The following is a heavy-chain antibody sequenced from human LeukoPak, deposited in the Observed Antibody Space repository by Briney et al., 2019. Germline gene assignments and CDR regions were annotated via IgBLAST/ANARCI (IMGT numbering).Heavy chain of an antibody. J-gene: IGHJ5*02. V-gene: IGHV1-2*02. Sequence: GASVKVSCKASGYTFTGYYMHWVRQAPGQGLEWMGWINPNSGGTNYAQKFQGRVTMTRDTSISTAYMELSRLRSDDTAVYYCARDYSSIAASLGFEPWGQGTLVTVSS. CDR2: INPNSGGT. D-gene: IGHD6-6*01. CDR1: GYTFTGYY. CDR3: ARDYSSIAASLGFEP.